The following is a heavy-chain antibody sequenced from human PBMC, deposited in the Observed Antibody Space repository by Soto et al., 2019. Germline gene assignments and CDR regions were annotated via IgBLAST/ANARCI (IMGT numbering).Heavy chain of an antibody. J-gene: IGHJ5*02. CDR3: ARGVSGSRAPNWFDP. CDR1: GESICINSAA. CDR2: TYYRSKWHN. V-gene: IGHV6-1*01. D-gene: IGHD1-26*01. Sequence: PWQTLSLICVGCGESICINSAAWNWIRQSPSRGLEYLGRTYYRSKWHNSYAVSVESRITINPDTSRNQISLQLKSVTPEDTGVYYCARGVSGSRAPNWFDPWGQGILVTVSS.